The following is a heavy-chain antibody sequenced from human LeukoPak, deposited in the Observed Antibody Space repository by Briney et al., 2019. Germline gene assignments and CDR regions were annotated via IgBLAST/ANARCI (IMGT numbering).Heavy chain of an antibody. V-gene: IGHV3-66*01. Sequence: GGSLRLSCAASGFTVSSNYMTWVRQAPGQGLEWVSLIYSGGSTYYADSVKGRFTISRDDSKNTLYLQMNSLRAEDTAVHYCATSPGVWGQGTLVTVSS. J-gene: IGHJ4*02. CDR2: IYSGGST. D-gene: IGHD1-14*01. CDR1: GFTVSSNY. CDR3: ATSPGV.